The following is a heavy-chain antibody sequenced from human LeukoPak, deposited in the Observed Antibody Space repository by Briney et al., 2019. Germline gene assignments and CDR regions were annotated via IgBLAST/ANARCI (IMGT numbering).Heavy chain of an antibody. D-gene: IGHD3-22*01. Sequence: PSETLSLTCAVYGGSFSGYYWSWIRQPPGKGLEWIGEINHSGSTNYNPSLKSRVTISVDTSKNQFSLKLSSVTAADTAVYYCARGRGYYDSSAHDYWGQGALVTVSS. CDR1: GGSFSGYY. J-gene: IGHJ4*02. CDR3: ARGRGYYDSSAHDY. V-gene: IGHV4-34*01. CDR2: INHSGST.